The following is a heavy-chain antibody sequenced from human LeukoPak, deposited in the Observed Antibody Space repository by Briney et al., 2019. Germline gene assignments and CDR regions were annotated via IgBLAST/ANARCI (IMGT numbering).Heavy chain of an antibody. V-gene: IGHV3-30-3*01. CDR3: AGRSGMYFDY. J-gene: IGHJ4*02. Sequence: PGGSLRLSCAASGFTFSSYAMHWVRQAPGKGLEWVAVISYDGSNKYYADSVKGRFTISRDNSKNTLYLQMNSLRAEDTAVYYCAGRSGMYFDYWGQGTLVTVSS. D-gene: IGHD3-10*01. CDR1: GFTFSSYA. CDR2: ISYDGSNK.